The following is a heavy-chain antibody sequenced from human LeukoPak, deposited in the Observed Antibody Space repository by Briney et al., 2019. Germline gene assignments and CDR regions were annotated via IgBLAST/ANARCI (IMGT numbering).Heavy chain of an antibody. Sequence: PGGSLRLSCSASGFTFSTLPMHWVRQAPGKGLEYVSGGNSNGRSTYYADSVKGRFTISRDNSKNTLYLQMSSLRPEDTALYYCVNQISGWVYWGQGTLVTVSS. CDR1: GFTFSTLP. J-gene: IGHJ4*02. V-gene: IGHV3-64D*06. CDR2: GNSNGRST. D-gene: IGHD6-19*01. CDR3: VNQISGWVY.